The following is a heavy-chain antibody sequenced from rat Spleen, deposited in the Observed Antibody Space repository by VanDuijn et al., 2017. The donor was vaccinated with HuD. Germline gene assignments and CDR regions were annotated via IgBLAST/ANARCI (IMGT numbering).Heavy chain of an antibody. Sequence: EVQLVESGGGLVQPGRSLKFSCAASGFTFSDYAMAWVRQAPKKGLEWVATIIYDGSSTYYRDSVKGRFTISRDNAKSTLYLQMDSLRSEDTATYYCARHGPNYYDGTYYPYYFDYWGQGVMVTVSS. CDR1: GFTFSDYA. V-gene: IGHV5-17*01. CDR2: IIYDGSST. J-gene: IGHJ2*01. D-gene: IGHD1-12*02. CDR3: ARHGPNYYDGTYYPYYFDY.